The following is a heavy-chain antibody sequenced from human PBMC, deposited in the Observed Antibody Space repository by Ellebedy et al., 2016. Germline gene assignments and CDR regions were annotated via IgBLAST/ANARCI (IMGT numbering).Heavy chain of an antibody. Sequence: SETLSLXXAVYGGSFSGYYWSWIRQPPGKGLEWIGEINHSGSTNYNPSLKSRVTISVDTSKNQFSLKLSSVTAADTAVYYCARGVAKDYWGQGTLVTVSS. J-gene: IGHJ4*02. V-gene: IGHV4-34*01. CDR2: INHSGST. D-gene: IGHD5-12*01. CDR3: ARGVAKDY. CDR1: GGSFSGYY.